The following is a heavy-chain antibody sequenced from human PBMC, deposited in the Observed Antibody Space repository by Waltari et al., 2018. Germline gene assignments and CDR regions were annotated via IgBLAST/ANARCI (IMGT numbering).Heavy chain of an antibody. V-gene: IGHV5-51*03. J-gene: IGHJ5*02. D-gene: IGHD3-3*01. CDR2: YYPGDSDT. Sequence: EVQLVQSGAEVKKPGESLKISCTGSGYSFNSYWIGWVRQMPGKGLEWMGIYYPGDSDTRYSPSFQGQVTISADKAISTAYLQWSSLKASDTAMYYCARSKGFWSGYYMAWFDPWGQGTLVTVSS. CDR1: GYSFNSYW. CDR3: ARSKGFWSGYYMAWFDP.